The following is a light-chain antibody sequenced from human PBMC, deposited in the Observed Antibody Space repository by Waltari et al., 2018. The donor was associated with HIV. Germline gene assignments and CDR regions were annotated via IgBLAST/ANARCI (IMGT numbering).Light chain of an antibody. V-gene: IGLV2-14*03. J-gene: IGLJ2*01. CDR3: SSYTINRSLHVL. Sequence: QSALTQPASVSGSPGQSSTISCTGTSSDVGDYNYVSWYQHHPGKAPKLLVFDVYDRPSGVSIRFSGSKSGNTASLTISGLQAEDEADYYCSSYTINRSLHVLFGGGTKLTVL. CDR1: SSDVGDYNY. CDR2: DVY.